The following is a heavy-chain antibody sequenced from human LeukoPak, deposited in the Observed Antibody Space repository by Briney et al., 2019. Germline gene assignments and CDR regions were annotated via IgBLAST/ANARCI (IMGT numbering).Heavy chain of an antibody. CDR2: ININGST. CDR1: GGSISSGSYY. Sequence: SETLSLTCTVSGGSISSGSYYWSWIRQPAGKGLEWIGRININGSTNYNPSLKSRVTISIDTSKNQFSLNLSSVTAADTAVYYCARQGAYYYDSTKFTFEYWGQGTLVSVSS. J-gene: IGHJ4*02. CDR3: ARQGAYYYDSTKFTFEY. V-gene: IGHV4-61*02. D-gene: IGHD3-22*01.